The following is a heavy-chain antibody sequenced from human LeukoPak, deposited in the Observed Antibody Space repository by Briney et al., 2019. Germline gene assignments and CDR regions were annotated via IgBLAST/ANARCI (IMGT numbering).Heavy chain of an antibody. D-gene: IGHD4-17*01. CDR2: IYPGDSDT. CDR1: GXSFTSYC. Sequence: PGESLKISFKGSGXSFTSYCIGWVRQMPGKGLEWMGIIYPGDSDTRYSPSFQGQVTISADKSISTAYLQWSSLKASDTAMYYCAREVRYMTTVTGRYFDYWGQGTLVTVSS. CDR3: AREVRYMTTVTGRYFDY. V-gene: IGHV5-51*01. J-gene: IGHJ4*02.